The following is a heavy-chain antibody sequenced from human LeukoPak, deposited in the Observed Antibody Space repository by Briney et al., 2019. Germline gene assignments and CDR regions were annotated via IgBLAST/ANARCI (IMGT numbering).Heavy chain of an antibody. CDR2: IGIAGDT. V-gene: IGHV3-13*01. CDR3: ARDHQERGLDY. J-gene: IGHJ4*02. D-gene: IGHD1-1*01. CDR1: GFTFSSYD. Sequence: GGSLRLSRAASGFTFSSYDMPWVRQATGKGLEWVSTIGIAGDTYYAGSVKGRFTISRENAKSSLYLQMNSLRAGDTAVYYCARDHQERGLDYWGQGTLVTVSS.